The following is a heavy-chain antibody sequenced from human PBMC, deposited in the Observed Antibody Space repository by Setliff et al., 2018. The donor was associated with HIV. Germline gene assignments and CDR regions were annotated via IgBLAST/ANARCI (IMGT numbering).Heavy chain of an antibody. CDR3: TRESGRSWEHLYYFDY. D-gene: IGHD1-26*01. Sequence: GSLRLSCAASGSTFGDYAMSWVRQAPGKGLEWVGFIRSKAYGGATDYAASVKGRFTISRDDAKSIAYLQMNSLKTEDTAVYYCTRESGRSWEHLYYFDYWGQGTLVTVSS. J-gene: IGHJ4*02. CDR2: IRSKAYGGAT. V-gene: IGHV3-49*04. CDR1: GSTFGDYA.